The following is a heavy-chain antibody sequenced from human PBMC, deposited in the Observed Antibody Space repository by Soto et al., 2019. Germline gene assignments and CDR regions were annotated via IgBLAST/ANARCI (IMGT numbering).Heavy chain of an antibody. CDR2: IYNSGSA. CDR3: ARGYYDTNAYYYGRSWFDP. D-gene: IGHD3-22*01. V-gene: IGHV4-31*03. Sequence: QVQLQESGPGLVKSSQTLSLTCTVAGGSISSGGYYWSWIRQLPGKGLEWIGYIYNSGSAYYNPSLKSRLSISGDTSKNEFSLKLRSVTAADTAVYHCARGYYDTNAYYYGRSWFDPWGQGTLVTVSS. CDR1: GGSISSGGYY. J-gene: IGHJ5*02.